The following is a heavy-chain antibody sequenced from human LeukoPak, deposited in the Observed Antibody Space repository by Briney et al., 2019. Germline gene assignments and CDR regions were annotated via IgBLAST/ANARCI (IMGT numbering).Heavy chain of an antibody. J-gene: IGHJ4*02. Sequence: GGSLTLSCAASGFTFSDYYMSWIRQAPGKGREGVSYISSSGSTIYYADSVKGRFTISRYNAKNSLYLQMNSLRAEDTAVYYCARVLNYYDSSGLDYWGQGTLVTVSS. CDR1: GFTFSDYY. V-gene: IGHV3-11*01. D-gene: IGHD3-22*01. CDR3: ARVLNYYDSSGLDY. CDR2: ISSSGSTI.